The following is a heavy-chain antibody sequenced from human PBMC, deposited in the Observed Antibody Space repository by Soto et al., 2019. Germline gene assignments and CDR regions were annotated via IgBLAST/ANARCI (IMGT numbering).Heavy chain of an antibody. V-gene: IGHV1-69*12. D-gene: IGHD6-19*01. CDR1: GGTFSNYA. Sequence: QVQLVQSGAEVMKPGSSVKVSCKASGGTFSNYAISWVRQAPGQGLGWMGGIIPIFGTTYYAQKFQGRVTIIADESTTTVYLELSSLRSEDTAMYYCARVEAVAGIYNYHGLDVWGQGTAVSVSS. CDR3: ARVEAVAGIYNYHGLDV. CDR2: IIPIFGTT. J-gene: IGHJ6*02.